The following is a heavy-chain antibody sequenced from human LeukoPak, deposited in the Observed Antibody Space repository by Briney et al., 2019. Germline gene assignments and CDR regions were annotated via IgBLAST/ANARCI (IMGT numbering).Heavy chain of an antibody. CDR1: GGSISSSSYY. V-gene: IGHV4-39*07. J-gene: IGHJ5*02. CDR2: IYYSGST. Sequence: SETLSLTCTVSGGSISSSSYYWGWIRQPPGKGLEWIGSIYYSGSTYYNPSLKSRVTISVDTSKNQFSLKLSSVTAADTAVYYCAGRIRIAARPGWFDPWGQGTLVTVSS. D-gene: IGHD6-6*01. CDR3: AGRIRIAARPGWFDP.